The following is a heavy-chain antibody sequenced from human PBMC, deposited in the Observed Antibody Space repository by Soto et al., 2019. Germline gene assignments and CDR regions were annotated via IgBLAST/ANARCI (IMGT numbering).Heavy chain of an antibody. V-gene: IGHV3-30*18. J-gene: IGHJ4*02. D-gene: IGHD3-10*01. CDR1: GFTFSSYG. Sequence: GGSLRLSCAASGFTFSSYGMHWVRQAPGKGLEWVAVISYDGSNKYYADSVKGRFTISRDNSKNTLYLQMNSLRAEDTAVYYCAKDQYYYGSGSYYGGLHYWGQGTLVTVSS. CDR2: ISYDGSNK. CDR3: AKDQYYYGSGSYYGGLHY.